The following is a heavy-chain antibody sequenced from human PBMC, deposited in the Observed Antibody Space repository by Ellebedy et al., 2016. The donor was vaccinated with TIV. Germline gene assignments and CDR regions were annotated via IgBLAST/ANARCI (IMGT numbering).Heavy chain of an antibody. J-gene: IGHJ4*02. D-gene: IGHD4-17*01. V-gene: IGHV3-11*01. Sequence: PGGSLRLSCVASGFNITDYDMAWVRQAPGRGLEWVSVVSNTGETTSYRDSVEGRFIISRDISKNIVFLQMNYVRVEDTALYFCAKDSSWDYGDYVGGHYFFDLWGQGAQLTVSS. CDR1: GFNITDYD. CDR2: VSNTGETT. CDR3: AKDSSWDYGDYVGGHYFFDL.